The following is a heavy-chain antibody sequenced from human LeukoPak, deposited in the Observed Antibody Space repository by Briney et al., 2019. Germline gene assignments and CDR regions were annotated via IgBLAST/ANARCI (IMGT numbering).Heavy chain of an antibody. V-gene: IGHV1-2*02. CDR2: INPNSGGT. J-gene: IGHJ4*02. CDR3: AITVVTPTFDY. Sequence: ASVTVSCKASGYTFSAYYMHWVRQAPGQGLEWMGWINPNSGGTNYAQKFQGRVTMTRDTSVSTAYMELSSLRSDDTAVYYCAITVVTPTFDYWGQGTLVSVSS. CDR1: GYTFSAYY. D-gene: IGHD4-23*01.